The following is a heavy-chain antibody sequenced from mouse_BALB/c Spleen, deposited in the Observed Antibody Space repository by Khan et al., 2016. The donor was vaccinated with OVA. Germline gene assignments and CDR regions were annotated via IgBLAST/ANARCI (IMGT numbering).Heavy chain of an antibody. J-gene: IGHJ3*01. CDR1: GYTFTNYG. V-gene: IGHV9-3-1*01. CDR2: INTYTGEP. CDR3: ARSNDNYWFAY. D-gene: IGHD2-1*01. Sequence: QIQLVQSGPELKKPGETVKISCKASGYTFTNYGMNWVKQAPGKGLKWMGWINTYTGEPTYADDFKGRFAFSLETSASTAFLQINNLKNEDTATYFCARSNDNYWFAYWGQGTLVTGSA.